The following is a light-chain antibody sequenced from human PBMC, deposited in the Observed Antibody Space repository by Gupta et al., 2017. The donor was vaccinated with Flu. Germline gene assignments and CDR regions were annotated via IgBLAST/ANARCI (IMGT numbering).Light chain of an antibody. V-gene: IGKV1-39*01. CDR1: QSIRTY. CDR3: QQSYSPPHA. CDR2: GAS. Sequence: PSSLSASVGDRVTITCRASQSIRTYLNWYQQKPGKAPKLLIHGASSLQSGVPSRFSGSGSGTDFTLTISRLQPEDFAVYYCQQSYSPPHAFGQGTKIEIK. J-gene: IGKJ2*01.